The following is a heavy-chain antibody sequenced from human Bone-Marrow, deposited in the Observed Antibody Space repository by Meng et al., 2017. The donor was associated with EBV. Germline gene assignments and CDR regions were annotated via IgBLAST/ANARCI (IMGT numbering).Heavy chain of an antibody. Sequence: QVQLQESGPGLVKPSGXLSRTCPVSGAAISDYYWSWIRQSPGRGLEWIGYIESSGSTNYTPSLKSRVIMSVDTSRNQVSLKLSSVTAADTAVYYCARAAEAYSYSSGYFDYWGQGALVSVSS. CDR3: ARAAEAYSYSSGYFDY. D-gene: IGHD3-22*01. CDR1: GAAISDYY. J-gene: IGHJ4*02. V-gene: IGHV4-59*01. CDR2: IESSGST.